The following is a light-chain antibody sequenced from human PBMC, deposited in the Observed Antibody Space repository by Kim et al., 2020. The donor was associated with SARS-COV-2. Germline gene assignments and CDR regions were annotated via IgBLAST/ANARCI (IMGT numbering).Light chain of an antibody. Sequence: LSPGERATLSCRASQSISSSLAWYQQKPGQAPRLLICDASDRATGIPARFSGRGSGTDFTLTISSLEPEDFAVYYCLQRSDWPLTFGGGTKVDIK. CDR1: QSISSS. CDR2: DAS. J-gene: IGKJ4*01. CDR3: LQRSDWPLT. V-gene: IGKV3-11*01.